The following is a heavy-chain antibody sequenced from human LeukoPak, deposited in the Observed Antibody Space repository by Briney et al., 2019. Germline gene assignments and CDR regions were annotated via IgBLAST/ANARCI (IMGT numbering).Heavy chain of an antibody. V-gene: IGHV3-66*01. D-gene: IGHD1-26*01. CDR2: IYSGGST. CDR3: VASGGSYYYYGMDV. Sequence: GGSLRLSCAASGFTVSSNYMSWVRQAPGKGLEWVSVIYSGGSTYYADSVKGRFTISRDNSKNTLYLQMNSLRAEDTAVYYCVASGGSYYYYGMDVWGQGTTVTVSS. CDR1: GFTVSSNY. J-gene: IGHJ6*02.